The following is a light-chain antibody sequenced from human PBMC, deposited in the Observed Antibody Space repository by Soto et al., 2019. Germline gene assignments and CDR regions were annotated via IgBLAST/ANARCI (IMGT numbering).Light chain of an antibody. J-gene: IGKJ1*01. CDR3: QQYGSSSWT. CDR1: QGVGSSY. Sequence: EFVLTQSPGTLSLSPGERPTLSCRASQGVGSSYLAWYQQKPGQAPRLLIYGTSSRATAIPDRFSGSGSGTDFTLTISRLEPEDFAVYYCQQYGSSSWTFGQGTKVEIK. CDR2: GTS. V-gene: IGKV3-20*01.